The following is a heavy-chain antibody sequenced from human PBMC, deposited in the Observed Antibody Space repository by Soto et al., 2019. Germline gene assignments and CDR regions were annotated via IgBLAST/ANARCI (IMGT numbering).Heavy chain of an antibody. Sequence: PGGSLRLSCAASGFTFSTYAMSWVRQAPGKGLEWVSAISGSGGSTYYADSVKGRFTISRDNSKNTLYLQMNSLRAEDTAVYYCAKADPYYYDSSGYYYRHYYYGMDVWGQGTTVTVSS. CDR2: ISGSGGST. D-gene: IGHD3-22*01. V-gene: IGHV3-23*01. J-gene: IGHJ6*02. CDR3: AKADPYYYDSSGYYYRHYYYGMDV. CDR1: GFTFSTYA.